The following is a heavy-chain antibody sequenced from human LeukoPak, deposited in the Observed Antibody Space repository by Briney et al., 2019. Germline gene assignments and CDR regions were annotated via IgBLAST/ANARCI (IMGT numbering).Heavy chain of an antibody. D-gene: IGHD4-17*01. Sequence: PSETLSLTCTVSGGSISSYYWSWIRQPAGKGLEWIGRIYTSGSTNYNPSLKSRVTMSVYTSKNQFSLKLSSVTAADTAVYYCARGPSAGDYVSDNWFDPWGQGTLVTVSS. CDR3: ARGPSAGDYVSDNWFDP. V-gene: IGHV4-4*07. CDR1: GGSISSYY. J-gene: IGHJ5*02. CDR2: IYTSGST.